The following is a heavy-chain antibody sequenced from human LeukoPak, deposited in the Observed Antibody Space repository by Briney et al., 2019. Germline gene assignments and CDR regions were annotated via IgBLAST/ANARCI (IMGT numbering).Heavy chain of an antibody. CDR2: IDPSGGST. CDR3: ARDQGGYGLFDY. D-gene: IGHD5-12*01. Sequence: GASVKVSCKASGYTFTSYYMHWVRQAPGQGLEWMGIIDPSGGSTSYAQKFQGRVTMTRDTSTSTVYMELSSLRSEDTAVYYCARDQGGYGLFDYWGQGTLVTVSS. J-gene: IGHJ4*02. CDR1: GYTFTSYY. V-gene: IGHV1-46*01.